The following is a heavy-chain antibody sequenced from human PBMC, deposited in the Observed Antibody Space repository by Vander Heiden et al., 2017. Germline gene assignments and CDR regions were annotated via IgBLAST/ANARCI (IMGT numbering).Heavy chain of an antibody. J-gene: IGHJ5*02. V-gene: IGHV3-49*05. D-gene: IGHD3-3*01. CDR1: GFTFGDYA. CDR3: TRDGYYDFWSGPNWFDP. CDR2: IRSKAYGGTT. Sequence: EVQLVESGGGLVKPGRSLRLSCTASGFTFGDYAMSWFRQAPGKGLEWVGFIRSKAYGGTTEYAASVKGRFTISRDDSKSIAYLQMNSLKTEDTAVYYCTRDGYYDFWSGPNWFDPWGQGTLVTVSS.